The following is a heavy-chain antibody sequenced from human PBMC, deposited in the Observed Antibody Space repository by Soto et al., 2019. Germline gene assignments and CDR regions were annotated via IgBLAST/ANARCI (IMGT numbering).Heavy chain of an antibody. J-gene: IGHJ4*02. Sequence: GESLKISCAASGFSFRSYSMNWVRQAPGKGLEWISYISGSSSTIYYADFVKGRFTISRDNAKNSLFLQMNSLRAEDTAVYYCARLTVALFDYWGQGTLVTVSS. CDR2: ISGSSSTI. CDR1: GFSFRSYS. CDR3: ARLTVALFDY. D-gene: IGHD4-17*01. V-gene: IGHV3-48*01.